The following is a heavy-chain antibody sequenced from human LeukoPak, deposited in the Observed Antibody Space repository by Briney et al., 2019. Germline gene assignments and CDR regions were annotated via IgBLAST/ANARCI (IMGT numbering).Heavy chain of an antibody. CDR1: GFTFSNAW. J-gene: IGHJ4*02. CDR3: AKDNRRHYTSGPNPDSLH. Sequence: GGSLRLSCAASGFTFSNAWMSWVRQAPGKGLEWVGRIKSKTDGGTTDYAAPVKGRFTISRDDSKNTLYLQMDSLRVEDTAFYYCAKDNRRHYTSGPNPDSLHWGQGALVTVSS. V-gene: IGHV3-15*05. CDR2: IKSKTDGGTT. D-gene: IGHD6-19*01.